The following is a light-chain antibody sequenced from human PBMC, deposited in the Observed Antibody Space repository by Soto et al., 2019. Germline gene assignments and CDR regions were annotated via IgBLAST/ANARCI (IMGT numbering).Light chain of an antibody. CDR3: QQYNNWPYT. CDR1: QSVSSN. J-gene: IGKJ2*01. CDR2: GAS. Sequence: EIVMTQSPATLSVSPGERATLSCRANQSVSSNLAWYQQKPGQVPRLLIYGASTRATGIPARFSGSGSGTEFTLTISSLQSEDFAVYYCQQYNNWPYTFGQGTKLEI. V-gene: IGKV3-15*01.